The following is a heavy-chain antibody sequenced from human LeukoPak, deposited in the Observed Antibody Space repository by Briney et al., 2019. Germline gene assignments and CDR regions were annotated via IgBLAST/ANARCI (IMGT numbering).Heavy chain of an antibody. D-gene: IGHD2-15*01. J-gene: IGHJ5*02. V-gene: IGHV4-61*02. Sequence: SQTLSLTCTVSGGSIRSGSYYWSWIRQPAGKELEWIGRIYTSGSTNYNPSLKSRVTISVDTSKNQFSLKLSSVTAADTAVYYCARGVGPYNWFDPWGQGTLVTVSS. CDR2: IYTSGST. CDR3: ARGVGPYNWFDP. CDR1: GGSIRSGSYY.